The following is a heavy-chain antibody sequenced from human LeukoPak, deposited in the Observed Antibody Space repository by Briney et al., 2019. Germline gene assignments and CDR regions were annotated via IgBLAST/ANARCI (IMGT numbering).Heavy chain of an antibody. D-gene: IGHD3-22*01. CDR3: AKLPSYYYDSSGYPAYFEY. CDR2: ISGSGGST. Sequence: GGSLRLSCAASGFTFSSYAMSWVRQAPGKGLEWVSAISGSGGSTYFADSVKGRFTISRDNSKNTLYLQMNSLRAEDTAVYYCAKLPSYYYDSSGYPAYFEYWGQGTLVTVSS. V-gene: IGHV3-23*01. J-gene: IGHJ4*02. CDR1: GFTFSSYA.